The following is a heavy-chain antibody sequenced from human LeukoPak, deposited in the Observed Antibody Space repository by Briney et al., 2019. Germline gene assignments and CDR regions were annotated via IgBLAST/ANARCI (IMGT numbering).Heavy chain of an antibody. CDR2: IRSNGGST. V-gene: IGHV3-64*01. D-gene: IGHD3-22*01. Sequence: GGSLRLSCAASGFTFSSYAMHWVRQAPGKGLEYVSAIRSNGGSTHYANSVKGRFTISRDNSKNTLYLQMGSLRAEDMAVYYCARGYYDSSGSLLYWGQGTLVTVSS. J-gene: IGHJ4*02. CDR3: ARGYYDSSGSLLY. CDR1: GFTFSSYA.